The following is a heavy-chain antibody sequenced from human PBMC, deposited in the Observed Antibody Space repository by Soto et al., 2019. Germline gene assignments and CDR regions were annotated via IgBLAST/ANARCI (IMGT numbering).Heavy chain of an antibody. J-gene: IGHJ4*02. D-gene: IGHD4-17*01. CDR3: ARTTTTKSRDY. CDR2: ISVTGSGT. CDR1: GFTFSSYD. V-gene: IGHV3-23*01. Sequence: EVQLLESGGGLVQPGGSLGLSCAASGFTFSSYDMSWVRQAPGKGLEYVSSISVTGSGTYYADSVKGRFTISRDNSKNTLYLQMNNLRVEDTAVYYCARTTTTKSRDYWGQGTLVTVSS.